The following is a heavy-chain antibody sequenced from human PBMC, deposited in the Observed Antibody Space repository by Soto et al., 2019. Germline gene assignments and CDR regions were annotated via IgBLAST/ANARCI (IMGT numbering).Heavy chain of an antibody. D-gene: IGHD1-20*01. V-gene: IGHV4-39*01. CDR2: VFYTGFT. J-gene: IGHJ4*02. CDR3: ATSQKGYNWNYFDH. CDR1: GGSIIVSYYY. Sequence: SEPLSLTCSVSGGSIIVSYYYWGGRRQSPGKGPEWIGSVFYTGFTSYNPSLESRVSVSVDTSKNQFSLKVSGVSAADTAVYYCATSQKGYNWNYFDHWGQGALVTVSS.